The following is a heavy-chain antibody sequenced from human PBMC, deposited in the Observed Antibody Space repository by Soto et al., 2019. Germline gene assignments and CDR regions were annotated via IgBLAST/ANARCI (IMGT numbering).Heavy chain of an antibody. J-gene: IGHJ6*02. V-gene: IGHV1-69*06. CDR1: GGSFNRHT. D-gene: IGHD2-15*01. Sequence: QVQLVQSGAEVRKPGSSVRVSCKASGGSFNRHTISWVRQAPGQGLEWMGGIIPIFGTANYAQKFQGRVTITADKSTSTAYMELSSLRSEDTAVYYCARVSTVVTKPMDVWGQGTTVTVSS. CDR3: ARVSTVVTKPMDV. CDR2: IIPIFGTA.